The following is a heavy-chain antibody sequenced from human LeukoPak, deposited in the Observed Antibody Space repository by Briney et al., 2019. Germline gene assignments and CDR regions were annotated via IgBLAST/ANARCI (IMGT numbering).Heavy chain of an antibody. Sequence: GGSLRLSCAASGFTFSSYSMNWVRQAPGKGLEWVSPITRSSTSTYYTDSVRGRFTISRDNAKNSLYLQMNSLRAEDTAVYYCARDNWNDAPGGFDPWGQGTLVTVSS. V-gene: IGHV3-21*01. D-gene: IGHD1-20*01. CDR2: ITRSSTST. CDR3: ARDNWNDAPGGFDP. CDR1: GFTFSSYS. J-gene: IGHJ5*02.